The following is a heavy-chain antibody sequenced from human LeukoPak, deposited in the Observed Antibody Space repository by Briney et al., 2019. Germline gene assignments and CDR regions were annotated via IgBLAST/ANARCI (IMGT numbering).Heavy chain of an antibody. CDR3: ARGGYYYGSGSYYTDY. CDR1: GGSFSGYY. CDR2: INHSGST. J-gene: IGHJ4*02. D-gene: IGHD3-10*01. V-gene: IGHV4-34*01. Sequence: SETLSLXCAVYGGSFSGYYWSWIRQPPGKGLEWIGEINHSGSTNYNPSLKSRVTISVDTSKNQFSLKLSSVTAADTAVYYCARGGYYYGSGSYYTDYWGQGTLVTVSS.